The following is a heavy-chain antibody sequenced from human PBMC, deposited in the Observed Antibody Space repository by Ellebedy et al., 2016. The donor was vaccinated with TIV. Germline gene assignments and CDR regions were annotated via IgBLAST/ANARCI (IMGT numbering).Heavy chain of an antibody. CDR2: INSDGSST. D-gene: IGHD6-19*01. CDR1: GFSFSTYW. Sequence: PGGSLRLSCAASGFSFSTYWMHWVRQAPGKGLVWVSRINSDGSSTTYADSEKGRFTISRDNAKNTLYLQMNSLRDEDTAVYYCARIISSGAYWGQGTLVTVSS. CDR3: ARIISSGAY. J-gene: IGHJ4*02. V-gene: IGHV3-74*01.